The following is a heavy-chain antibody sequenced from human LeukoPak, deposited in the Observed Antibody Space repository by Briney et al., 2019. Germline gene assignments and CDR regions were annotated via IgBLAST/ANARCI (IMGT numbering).Heavy chain of an antibody. V-gene: IGHV3-7*01. D-gene: IGHD3-10*01. CDR3: ARRLLWFGEAITLDAFDI. CDR1: GFTFSDYW. CDR2: IKEDGSDK. Sequence: TGGSLRLSCAVSGFTFSDYWMTWVRQAPGRGLEWVANIKEDGSDKQYVDSVQGRFTISRDNAENSLYLQMNSLRAEDTAVYYCARRLLWFGEAITLDAFDIWGQGTMVTVSS. J-gene: IGHJ3*02.